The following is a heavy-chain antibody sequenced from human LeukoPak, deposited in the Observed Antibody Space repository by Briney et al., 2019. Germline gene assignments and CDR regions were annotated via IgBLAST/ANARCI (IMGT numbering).Heavy chain of an antibody. J-gene: IGHJ6*02. CDR3: ARLRDHYYDSSGYHDVPYFYYDSLVA. Sequence: SETRSPTCTVSGGSTPRFSASWIRQPPGKGLEWIGYIYYSGSTNYNPSLKIRVTISVDTSKNQFSLKLSSVTAADTAVYYCARLRDHYYDSSGYHDVPYFYYDSLVASGQRTPVTVSS. CDR2: IYYSGST. V-gene: IGHV4-59*08. CDR1: GGSTPRFS. D-gene: IGHD3-22*01.